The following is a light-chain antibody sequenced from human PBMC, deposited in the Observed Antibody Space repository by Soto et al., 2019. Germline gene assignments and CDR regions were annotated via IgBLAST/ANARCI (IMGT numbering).Light chain of an antibody. Sequence: QSALAQPPSVSGTPGHRLTISCSGGTSNIGSNNVYWYQQLPGAAPKLLIYSNDQRPSGVPERFSGSRSGTSASLAISDLRSEDEGDYFCAAWDDSLRGVMFGGGTKLTVL. V-gene: IGLV1-47*02. J-gene: IGLJ3*02. CDR2: SND. CDR3: AAWDDSLRGVM. CDR1: TSNIGSNN.